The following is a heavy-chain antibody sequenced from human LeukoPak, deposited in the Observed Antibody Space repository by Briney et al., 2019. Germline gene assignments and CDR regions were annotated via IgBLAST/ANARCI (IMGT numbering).Heavy chain of an antibody. Sequence: GGSLRLSCAASGFTVSSNYMSWVRHAPGEGLEWGSVIYSGGSTYYADSVKGRFTISRDNSKNTLYLQMNSLRAEDTAVYYCARDFSYYGMDVWGQGTTVTVSS. CDR1: GFTVSSNY. V-gene: IGHV3-53*01. CDR2: IYSGGST. CDR3: ARDFSYYGMDV. J-gene: IGHJ6*02.